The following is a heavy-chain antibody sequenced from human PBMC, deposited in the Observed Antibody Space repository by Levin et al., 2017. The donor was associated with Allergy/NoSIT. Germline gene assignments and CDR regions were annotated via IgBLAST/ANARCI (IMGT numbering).Heavy chain of an antibody. V-gene: IGHV3-30*18. CDR3: AKDGGSPYDFWSGPTRPSYGMDV. CDR1: GFTFNNYG. D-gene: IGHD3-3*01. Sequence: PGGSLRLSCAASGFTFNNYGMHWVRQAPGKGLEWVAVISYDGSNKYYADSVKGRFTISRDNSKNTLYLQMNSLRAEDTAVYYCAKDGGSPYDFWSGPTRPSYGMDVWGQGTTVTVSS. CDR2: ISYDGSNK. J-gene: IGHJ6*02.